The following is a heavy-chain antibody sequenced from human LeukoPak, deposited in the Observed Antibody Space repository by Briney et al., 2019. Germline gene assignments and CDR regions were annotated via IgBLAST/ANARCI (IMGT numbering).Heavy chain of an antibody. V-gene: IGHV3-53*01. J-gene: IGHJ4*02. CDR3: ARGLYEFCSGGSCYSYYFDY. Sequence: GGSLRLSCAASGFIVSSNYMSWVRQAPGKGLEWIAVIYSGGNTYYADSVKGRFTISRDNSKNTLYLQMNSLRAEDTAVYYCARGLYEFCSGGSCYSYYFDYWGQGTLVTVSS. CDR1: GFIVSSNY. CDR2: IYSGGNT. D-gene: IGHD2-15*01.